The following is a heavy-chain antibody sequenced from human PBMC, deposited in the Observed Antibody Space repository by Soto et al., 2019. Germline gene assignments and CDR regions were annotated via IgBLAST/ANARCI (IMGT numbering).Heavy chain of an antibody. CDR3: ARVVRVNAVAGHVDY. D-gene: IGHD6-19*01. CDR1: GYTFTSYG. CDR2: ISAYNGNT. V-gene: IGHV1-18*01. Sequence: QVQLVQSGAEVKKPGASVKVSCKASGYTFTSYGISWVRQAPGQGLEWMGWISAYNGNTNYAQKLQGRVTMTTDTSTSTAYRELRSLRSDDTAVYYCARVVRVNAVAGHVDYWGQGTLVTVSS. J-gene: IGHJ4*02.